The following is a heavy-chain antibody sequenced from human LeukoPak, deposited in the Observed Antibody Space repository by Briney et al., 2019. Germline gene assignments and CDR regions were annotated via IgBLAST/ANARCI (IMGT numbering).Heavy chain of an antibody. J-gene: IGHJ3*02. Sequence: PSETLSLTCTVSGGSISSGDYYWSWIRQPPGKGLEWIGYIYYSGSTYYNPSLKSRVTISVDTSKNQFSLKLSSVTAADTAVYYRARDRTYYYDSSGYYDAFDIWGQGTMVTVSS. CDR2: IYYSGST. CDR3: ARDRTYYYDSSGYYDAFDI. CDR1: GGSISSGDYY. D-gene: IGHD3-22*01. V-gene: IGHV4-30-4*08.